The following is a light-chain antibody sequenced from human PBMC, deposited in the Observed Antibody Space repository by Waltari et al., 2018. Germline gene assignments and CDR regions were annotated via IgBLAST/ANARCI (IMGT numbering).Light chain of an antibody. CDR1: SAPFGLGYG. J-gene: IGLJ3*02. CDR2: MDG. CDR3: QSYDNGVSGRV. V-gene: IGLV1-40*01. Sequence: QPLLPQPPSASAASGQTVTAPCTGRSAPFGLGYGLHWYQWLAGTAPQLLFYMDGIRLSGGPDRFSGALSGTSASLAISGLQAEDEAICYCQSYDNGVSGRVFGEGTKVTVV.